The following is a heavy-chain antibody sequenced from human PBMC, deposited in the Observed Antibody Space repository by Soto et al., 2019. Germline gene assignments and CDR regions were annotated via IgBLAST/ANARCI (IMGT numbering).Heavy chain of an antibody. J-gene: IGHJ3*02. CDR1: GFTVSSYA. V-gene: IGHV3-23*01. D-gene: IGHD3-10*01. CDR3: ANRGGAFDI. CDR2: ISGSGGST. Sequence: EVQRLESGGGLVQPGGSLRLSCAASGFTVSSYAMSWFRQAPGKGLEWVSAISGSGGSTYYADSVKGRFTISRDNSKNTRYLQMNSLRAEDTAVYYCANRGGAFDIWGQGTMVTVSS.